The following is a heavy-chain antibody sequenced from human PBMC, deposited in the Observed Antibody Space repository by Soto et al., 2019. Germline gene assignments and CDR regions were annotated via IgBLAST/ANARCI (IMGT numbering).Heavy chain of an antibody. V-gene: IGHV3-53*01. CDR3: ARGLAYGDDAFDI. D-gene: IGHD3-10*01. Sequence: GGSLRLSCAASGFTVSSNYMSWVRQAPGKGLEWVSVIYSGGSTYYADSVKGRSTISRDNYKNTLYLQMNSLRAEDTAVYYCARGLAYGDDAFDIWGQGTMVTVS. CDR2: IYSGGST. J-gene: IGHJ3*02. CDR1: GFTVSSNY.